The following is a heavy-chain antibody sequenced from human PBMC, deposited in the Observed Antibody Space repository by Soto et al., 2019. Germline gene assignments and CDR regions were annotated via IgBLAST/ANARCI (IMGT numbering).Heavy chain of an antibody. CDR2: INAANGDT. J-gene: IGHJ5*02. CDR1: GYTFTSYG. Sequence: ASVKVSFKASGYTFTSYGIHWVRQAPGQRLEWMGWINAANGDTKYSPKFQGRVTITRDTSASTAYMELSSLRSEDTAVYYCVRRHVSATGIDWFDPWGQGTLVTVSS. CDR3: VRRHVSATGIDWFDP. D-gene: IGHD6-13*01. V-gene: IGHV1-3*01.